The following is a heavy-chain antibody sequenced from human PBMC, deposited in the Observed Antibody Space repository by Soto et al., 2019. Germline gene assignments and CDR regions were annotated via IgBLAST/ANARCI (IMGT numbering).Heavy chain of an antibody. J-gene: IGHJ5*02. CDR3: AHYVSTSPACWFDP. CDR2: IYWDDDK. D-gene: IGHD3-10*02. V-gene: IGHV2-5*02. Sequence: QITLKESGPTLVKPTQTLTLTCTFSGLSLSTSGEAVGWIRQPPGKALEWLALIYWDDDKRYNPTLKTRLTITKDTSKNQVVLTLTNMDPVDTATYYCAHYVSTSPACWFDPWGQGILVTVSS. CDR1: GLSLSTSGEA.